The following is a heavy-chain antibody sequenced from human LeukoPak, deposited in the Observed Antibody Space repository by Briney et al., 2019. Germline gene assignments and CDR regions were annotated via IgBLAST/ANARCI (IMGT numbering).Heavy chain of an antibody. CDR1: GTYW. V-gene: IGHV3-74*01. D-gene: IGHD2/OR15-2a*01. Sequence: GGSLRLSCAASGTYWMHWVRQAQGQGLVWVSHINSDGSWTSYADSVKGRFTISKDNAKNTVYLQMNNLRAEDTAVYYCVSFYETYWGRGTLVTVSS. J-gene: IGHJ4*02. CDR3: VSFYETY. CDR2: INSDGSWT.